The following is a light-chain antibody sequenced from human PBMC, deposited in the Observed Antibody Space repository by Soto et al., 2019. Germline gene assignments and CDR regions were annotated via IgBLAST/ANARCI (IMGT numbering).Light chain of an antibody. J-gene: IGLJ2*01. V-gene: IGLV2-23*02. CDR2: EVT. CDR1: NSDVGRYNL. Sequence: QSALTQPASVSGSPGQSITISCTGTNSDVGRYNLVSWYQQRPGQAPQVLIYEVTKRPSGVSDRFSGSKSGNTASLTISGLQAEYEGEYFCCSYASSTTYVIFGGGTKVTVL. CDR3: CSYASSTTYVI.